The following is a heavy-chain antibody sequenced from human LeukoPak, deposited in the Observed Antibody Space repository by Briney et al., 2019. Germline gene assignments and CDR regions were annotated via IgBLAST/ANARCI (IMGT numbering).Heavy chain of an antibody. V-gene: IGHV3-21*01. Sequence: GGSLRLSCAASGFTFSSYSMNWVRQAPGKGLEWVSSISSSSSYIYYADSVKGRFTISRDNAKNSLYLQMNSLRAEDTAVYYCARVGVPAAPSDYWGQGTLVTVSS. J-gene: IGHJ4*02. CDR1: GFTFSSYS. CDR2: ISSSSSYI. D-gene: IGHD2-2*01. CDR3: ARVGVPAAPSDY.